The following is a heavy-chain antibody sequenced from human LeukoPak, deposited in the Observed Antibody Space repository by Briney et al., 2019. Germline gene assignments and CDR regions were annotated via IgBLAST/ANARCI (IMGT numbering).Heavy chain of an antibody. J-gene: IGHJ5*02. CDR3: AREYYYDSSGSNWFDP. Sequence: GGSLRLSCAASGSTFSSYAMHWVRQAPGKGLEWVAVISYDGSNKYYADSVKGRFTISRDNSKNTLYLQMNSLRAEDTAVYYCAREYYYDSSGSNWFDPWGQGTLVTVSS. D-gene: IGHD3-22*01. V-gene: IGHV3-30*04. CDR2: ISYDGSNK. CDR1: GSTFSSYA.